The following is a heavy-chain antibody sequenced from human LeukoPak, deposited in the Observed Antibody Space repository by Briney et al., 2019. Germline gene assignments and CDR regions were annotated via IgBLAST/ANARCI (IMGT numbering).Heavy chain of an antibody. J-gene: IGHJ5*01. D-gene: IGHD3-10*01. V-gene: IGHV3-74*01. CDR2: ISNDGTST. CDR3: ARGWFGPDS. CDR1: GFTFSTYW. Sequence: PGGSLKLSCAASGFTFSTYWMHWVRQAPGKGLVWVSGISNDGTSTSYADSVKGRFTISRDNAKNTLYLQMHSLRAEDTAVYSCARGWFGPDSCGQGTLVTVSS.